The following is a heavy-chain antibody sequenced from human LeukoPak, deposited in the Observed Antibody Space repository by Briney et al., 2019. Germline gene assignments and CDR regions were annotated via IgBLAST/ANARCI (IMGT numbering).Heavy chain of an antibody. V-gene: IGHV3-43*02. Sequence: PGGSLRLSCAASGFTFEDYSLHWLRQAQGKALEWVSLIREDGRTTYYANSVKGRFAVSRDNSKKSLYLQMSSLRTEDTALYYCAKTRRSGTEYGDFDHWGQGTLVTVSS. J-gene: IGHJ4*02. CDR3: AKTRRSGTEYGDFDH. D-gene: IGHD1-26*01. CDR1: GFTFEDYS. CDR2: IREDGRTT.